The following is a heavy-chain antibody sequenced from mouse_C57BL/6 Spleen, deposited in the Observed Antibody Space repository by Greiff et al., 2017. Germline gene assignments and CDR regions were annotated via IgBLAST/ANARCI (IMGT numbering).Heavy chain of an antibody. V-gene: IGHV1-61*01. CDR1: GYTFTSYW. J-gene: IGHJ2*01. Sequence: VQLQQPGAELVRPGSSVKLSCKASGYTFTSYWTDWVKQRPGQGLEWIGNIYPSDSETHYNQKFKDKAPLTVDKSSSPAYMQLSTLTAYDSADCDGARANSDSPGYWGQGTTLTVSS. CDR3: ARANSDSPGY. D-gene: IGHD3-2*02. CDR2: IYPSDSET.